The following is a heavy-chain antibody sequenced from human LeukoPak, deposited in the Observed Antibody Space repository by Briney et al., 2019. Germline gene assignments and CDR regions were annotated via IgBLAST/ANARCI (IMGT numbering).Heavy chain of an antibody. CDR3: ARVFGGVDFVVPGAIAVDY. V-gene: IGHV4-59*01. CDR1: GGSISSYY. Sequence: PSETLSLTCTVSGGSISSYYWSWIRQPPGKGLEWIGYIYYSGSTNYNPSLKSRVTISVDTSKNQFSLKLSSVTAADTAVYYCARVFGGVDFVVPGAIAVDYWGQGTLVSVSS. J-gene: IGHJ4*02. D-gene: IGHD2-2*01. CDR2: IYYSGST.